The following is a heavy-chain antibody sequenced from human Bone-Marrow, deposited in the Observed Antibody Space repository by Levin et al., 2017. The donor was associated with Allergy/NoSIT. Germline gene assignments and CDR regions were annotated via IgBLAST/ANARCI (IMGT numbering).Heavy chain of an antibody. CDR3: AKVRAAAVGTGYFDS. J-gene: IGHJ4*02. D-gene: IGHD6-13*01. Sequence: SLKISCVASGFTFEDYGMHWVRQVPGKGLQWVSGITANSDNIGYAYSVKGRFTVSRDNAKKSLVLQMNSLRPEDTALYYCAKVRAAAVGTGYFDSWGQGTWVTVSS. CDR1: GFTFEDYG. V-gene: IGHV3-9*01. CDR2: ITANSDNI.